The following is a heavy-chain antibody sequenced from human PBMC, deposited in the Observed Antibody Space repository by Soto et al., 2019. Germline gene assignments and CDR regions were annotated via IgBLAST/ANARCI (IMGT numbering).Heavy chain of an antibody. V-gene: IGHV3-7*03. CDR1: GFTFSSYW. Sequence: EVQLVESGGGLVQPGGSLRLSCAASGFTFSSYWMSWVRQAPGKGLEWVANIKQDGSEKYYVDSVKGRFTISRDNAKNSLYLQMKSLRAEDTAVYYCARLPGIAQAGDYYYYGMDVWGQGTTVTVSS. J-gene: IGHJ6*02. D-gene: IGHD6-13*01. CDR2: IKQDGSEK. CDR3: ARLPGIAQAGDYYYYGMDV.